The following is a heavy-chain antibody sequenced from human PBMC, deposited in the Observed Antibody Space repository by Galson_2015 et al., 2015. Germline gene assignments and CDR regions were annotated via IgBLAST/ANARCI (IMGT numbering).Heavy chain of an antibody. CDR3: ATQSLYCSSTTCFNI. CDR1: GFTFSDYY. Sequence: SLRLSCAASGFTFSDYYMSWIRQAPGKGLEWVSYISISGSYTNYPDSVRGRFTISRDNAKNLLSLQMDSLRAEDTAAYYCATQSLYCSSTTCFNIWGQGTMVTVSS. J-gene: IGHJ3*02. D-gene: IGHD2-2*01. CDR2: ISISGSYT. V-gene: IGHV3-11*03.